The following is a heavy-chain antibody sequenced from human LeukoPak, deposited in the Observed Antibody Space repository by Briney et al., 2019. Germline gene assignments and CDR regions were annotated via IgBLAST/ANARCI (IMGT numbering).Heavy chain of an antibody. CDR2: ISSSSSYI. CDR1: GFTFSSYS. J-gene: IGHJ4*02. D-gene: IGHD5-12*01. Sequence: GGSLRLSCAASGFTFSSYSMNWVRQAPGKGLEWVSSISSSSSYIYYADSVKGRFTISRDNAKNSLYLQMNSLRAEDTAVYYCARGEMATTLPVDYWGQGTLVTVSS. V-gene: IGHV3-21*01. CDR3: ARGEMATTLPVDY.